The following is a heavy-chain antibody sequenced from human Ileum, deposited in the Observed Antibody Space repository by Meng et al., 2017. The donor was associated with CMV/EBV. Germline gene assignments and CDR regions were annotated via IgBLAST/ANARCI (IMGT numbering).Heavy chain of an antibody. Sequence: QVRLVQSGAEVTKPGADLKVSCKASGYTFTTYFIHWVRQAPGQGLEWMGWIDPSNGDTNIAQKFQDRVTMTRDTSFSTAYMEVSSLRSDDTAVFYCARDSGYDASWGQGTLVTVSS. D-gene: IGHD2-2*01. CDR3: ARDSGYDAS. J-gene: IGHJ4*02. CDR1: GYTFTTYF. V-gene: IGHV1-2*02. CDR2: IDPSNGDT.